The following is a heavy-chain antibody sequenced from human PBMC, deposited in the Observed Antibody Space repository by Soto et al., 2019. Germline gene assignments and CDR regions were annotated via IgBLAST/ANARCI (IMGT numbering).Heavy chain of an antibody. CDR3: AKQTGTWVDSAIDF. CDR2: LSHDGGNT. Sequence: EVQMLASGGGVVQPGESLRLSCVAPDFSFTSYAMTWVRLAPGKGLQWVAALSHDGGNTYYRDSVRRRFTISRDNSKTPLYLQMNSLTAEATAIYYCAKQTGTWVDSAIDFWGQGTQVTVSS. CDR1: DFSFTSYA. D-gene: IGHD2-15*01. J-gene: IGHJ4*02. V-gene: IGHV3-23*01.